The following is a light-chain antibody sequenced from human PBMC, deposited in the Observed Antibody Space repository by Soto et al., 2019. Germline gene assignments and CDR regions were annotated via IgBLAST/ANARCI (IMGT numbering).Light chain of an antibody. J-gene: IGLJ2*01. CDR2: RNN. V-gene: IGLV1-47*01. CDR3: AAWDDSLSVVV. CDR1: SSNIGSNY. Sequence: QSVLTQPPSASGTPGQRVTISCSGSSSNIGSNYVYWYQQLPGTAPKLLIYRNNQRPSGVPDRFSGSKSGTSASLAISGLXXXXXADYYCAAWDDSLSVVVFGGGTKLTVL.